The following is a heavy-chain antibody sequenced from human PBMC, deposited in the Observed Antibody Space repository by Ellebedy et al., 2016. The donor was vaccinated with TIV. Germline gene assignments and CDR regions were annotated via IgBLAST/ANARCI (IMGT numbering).Heavy chain of an antibody. CDR1: GFTFGDYA. CDR2: IWYDGSNK. J-gene: IGHJ4*02. Sequence: GESLKISXTASGFTFGDYAMSWFRQAPGKGLEWVAVIWYDGSNKYYADSVKGRFTISRDNSKNTLYLQMNSLRAEDTAVYYCAKGRGAGGIALRRVHFDYWGQGTLVTVSS. CDR3: AKGRGAGGIALRRVHFDY. D-gene: IGHD6-13*01. V-gene: IGHV3-30*02.